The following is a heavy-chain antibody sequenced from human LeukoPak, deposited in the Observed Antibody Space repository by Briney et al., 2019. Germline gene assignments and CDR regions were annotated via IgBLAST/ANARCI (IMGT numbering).Heavy chain of an antibody. CDR2: INTDGSST. CDR1: GFTFSSYW. D-gene: IGHD3-3*01. CDR3: TRPRWDYDFWSGTYYYYYMDV. Sequence: GGSLRLSCAASGFTFSSYWMHWVRHAPGKGLVWVSRINTDGSSTSYADSVKGRFTISRDNAKNTLYLQMNSLRAEDTAVYYCTRPRWDYDFWSGTYYYYYMDVWGTGTTVTVSS. J-gene: IGHJ6*03. V-gene: IGHV3-74*01.